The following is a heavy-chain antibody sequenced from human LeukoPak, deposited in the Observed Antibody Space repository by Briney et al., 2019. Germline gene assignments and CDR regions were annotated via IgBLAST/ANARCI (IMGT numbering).Heavy chain of an antibody. CDR2: ISSGGSTI. V-gene: IGHV3-48*03. Sequence: PGGSLSLSCAASGFTFSSYEMNWVRQAPGKGLEWVSYISSGGSTIYYADSVRGRFTISRDNAKNSLYLQMNSLRAEDTAVYYCARAVGYSGFSDYWGQGTLVTVSS. CDR1: GFTFSSYE. J-gene: IGHJ4*02. CDR3: ARAVGYSGFSDY. D-gene: IGHD5-12*01.